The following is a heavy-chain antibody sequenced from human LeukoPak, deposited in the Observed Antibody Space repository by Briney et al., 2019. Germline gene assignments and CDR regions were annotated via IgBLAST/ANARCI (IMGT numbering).Heavy chain of an antibody. V-gene: IGHV1-2*02. CDR1: GYTFTGYY. Sequence: APVKVSCKASGYTFTGYYMHWVRQAPGQGLEWMGWINPNSGGTNYAQKFQGRVTMTRDTSISTAYMELSRLRSDDTAVYYCATEKDIVVVTAASDAFDIWGQGTMVTVSS. D-gene: IGHD2-2*01. CDR3: ATEKDIVVVTAASDAFDI. CDR2: INPNSGGT. J-gene: IGHJ3*02.